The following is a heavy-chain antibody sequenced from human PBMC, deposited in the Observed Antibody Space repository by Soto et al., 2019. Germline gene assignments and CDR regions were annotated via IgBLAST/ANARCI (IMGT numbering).Heavy chain of an antibody. D-gene: IGHD6-13*01. Sequence: LSPACTVSGGSICSYYWSWIRQPAGKGLEWIGRIYTSGSTNYNPSLKSRVTMSVDTSKNQFSLKPSSVTAADTAVYYCASTIAAAGTLMLFDPWGQGTLVTVS. CDR1: GGSICSYY. CDR3: ASTIAAAGTLMLFDP. CDR2: IYTSGST. V-gene: IGHV4-4*07. J-gene: IGHJ5*02.